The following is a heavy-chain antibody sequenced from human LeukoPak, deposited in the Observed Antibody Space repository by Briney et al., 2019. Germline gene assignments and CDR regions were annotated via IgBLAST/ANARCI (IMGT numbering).Heavy chain of an antibody. J-gene: IGHJ3*02. CDR1: GFTFSSYD. D-gene: IGHD3-9*01. V-gene: IGHV3-13*01. CDR2: IGTAGDT. CDR3: ARSRFIRYFDWLLSPGTFDT. Sequence: GGSLRLSCAASGFTFSSYDMHWVRHATGKGLEWVSAIGTAGDTYYPGSVKGRFTISRENAKNSLYLQMNSLRAGDTAVYYCARSRFIRYFDWLLSPGTFDTWGQGTMVTVSS.